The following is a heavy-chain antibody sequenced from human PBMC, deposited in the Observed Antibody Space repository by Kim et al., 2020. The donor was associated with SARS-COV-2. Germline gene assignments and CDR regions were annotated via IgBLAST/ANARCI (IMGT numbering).Heavy chain of an antibody. V-gene: IGHV4-59*01. CDR1: GGSISSYY. CDR3: ARGGYYDSSGYYTYYYYGMDV. D-gene: IGHD3-22*01. J-gene: IGHJ6*02. Sequence: SETLSLTCTVSGGSISSYYWSWIRQPPGKGLEWIGYIYYSGSTNYNPSLKSRVTISVDTSKNQFSLKLSSVTAADTAVYYCARGGYYDSSGYYTYYYYGMDVWGQGTTVTVSS. CDR2: IYYSGST.